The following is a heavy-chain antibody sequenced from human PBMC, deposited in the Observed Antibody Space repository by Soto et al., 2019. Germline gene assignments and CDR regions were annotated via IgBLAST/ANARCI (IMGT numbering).Heavy chain of an antibody. CDR2: IIPILGIA. Sequence: QVQLVQSGAEVKKPGSSEKVSCKASGGTFSSYTISWVRQAPGQGLEWMGRIIPILGIANYAQKFQGRVTITADKSTSTAYMELSSLRSEDTAVYYCARDCSSTSCHNWFDPWGQGTLVTVSS. V-gene: IGHV1-69*08. CDR3: ARDCSSTSCHNWFDP. CDR1: GGTFSSYT. J-gene: IGHJ5*02. D-gene: IGHD2-2*01.